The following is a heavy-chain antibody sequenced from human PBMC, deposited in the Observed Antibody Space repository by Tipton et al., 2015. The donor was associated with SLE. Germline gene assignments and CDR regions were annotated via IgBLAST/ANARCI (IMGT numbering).Heavy chain of an antibody. V-gene: IGHV4-34*01. CDR2: INHSGST. J-gene: IGHJ3*02. Sequence: TLSLTCAVYGGSFSGYYWSWLRQPPGKGLEWIGEINHSGSTNCNPSLKSRVTISVDTSKNQFSLKLSSVTAADTAVYYCARQGDGGFLWSGYYNAFDIWGQGTMVTVSS. CDR1: GGSFSGYY. CDR3: ARQGDGGFLWSGYYNAFDI. D-gene: IGHD3-3*01.